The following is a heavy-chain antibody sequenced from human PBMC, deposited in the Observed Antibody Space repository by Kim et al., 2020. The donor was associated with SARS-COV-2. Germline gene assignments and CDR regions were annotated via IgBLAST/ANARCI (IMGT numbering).Heavy chain of an antibody. V-gene: IGHV3-23*01. CDR2: ISSSGGST. CDR1: GFTFSSYA. CDR3: ATRRPNSSGSAYSFGC. Sequence: GGSLRLSCTASGFTFSSYAMSWVRQGPGKGLEWVSGISSSGGSTYYADSVKGRFTISRDNSKNTQYLQMNSLRADDTAVYYCATRRPNSSGSAYSFGCWGQGPLVTVCS. D-gene: IGHD6-13*01. J-gene: IGHJ4*01.